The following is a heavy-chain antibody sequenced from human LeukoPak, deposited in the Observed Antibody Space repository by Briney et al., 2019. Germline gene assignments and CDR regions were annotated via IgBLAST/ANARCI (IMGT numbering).Heavy chain of an antibody. V-gene: IGHV4-31*03. CDR2: IHPSGML. J-gene: IGHJ4*02. CDR1: GASFNSDDQY. Sequence: SETLSLTCTVSGASFNSDDQYWNWIRQSPGKGLEWIGSIHPSGMLYNNPSLESRVTMSRDTSKNQFSLNLNSVTAADTAVYFCSRGLDSRKLGYWGQGILVSVCS. D-gene: IGHD3-22*01. CDR3: SRGLDSRKLGY.